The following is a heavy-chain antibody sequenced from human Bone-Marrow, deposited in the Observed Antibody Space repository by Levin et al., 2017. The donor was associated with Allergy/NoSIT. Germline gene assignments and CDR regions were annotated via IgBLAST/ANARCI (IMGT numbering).Heavy chain of an antibody. V-gene: IGHV3-21*01. CDR1: GFTFSSYT. Sequence: GGSLRLSCAASGFTFSSYTMNWVRQAPGKGLEWVSSISSGSDFIYYPDSMKGRFTISRDNAKNSLFLQMNSLRAEDTAVYYGARQGGRGWFGSWGQGTLVTVSS. J-gene: IGHJ5*01. CDR2: ISSGSDFI. CDR3: ARQGGRGWFGS. D-gene: IGHD6-25*01.